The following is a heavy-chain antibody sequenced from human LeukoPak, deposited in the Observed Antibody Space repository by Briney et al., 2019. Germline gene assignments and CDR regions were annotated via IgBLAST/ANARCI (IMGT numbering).Heavy chain of an antibody. CDR3: AGGAIAAREGTGFDY. CDR2: IYYSGST. CDR1: GGSISSYY. D-gene: IGHD6-6*01. J-gene: IGHJ4*02. Sequence: PSETLSLTCTVSGGSISSYYWSWIRQPPGKGLEWIGYIYYSGSTNYNPSLKSRVTISVDTSKNQFSLKLNSVTAEDTAVYYCAGGAIAAREGTGFDYWGQGTLVTVSS. V-gene: IGHV4-59*01.